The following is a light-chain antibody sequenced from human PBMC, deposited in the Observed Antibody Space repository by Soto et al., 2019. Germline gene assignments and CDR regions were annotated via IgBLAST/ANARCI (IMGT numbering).Light chain of an antibody. CDR2: GAS. CDR1: QSVSNNY. J-gene: IGKJ1*01. CDR3: QQYGSSGT. Sequence: TVLTQSPCTPSVSPGERATVSFRASQSVSNNYLAWYQQKPGQAPRLLIYGASNRATGIPDRFSGSGSGTDFALTISRLEPEDFALYYCQQYGSSGTFGQGTKVDIK. V-gene: IGKV3-20*01.